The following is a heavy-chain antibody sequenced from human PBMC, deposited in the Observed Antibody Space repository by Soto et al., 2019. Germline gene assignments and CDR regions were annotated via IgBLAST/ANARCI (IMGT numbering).Heavy chain of an antibody. CDR2: MNPKGRST. V-gene: IGHV1-8*01. CDR3: ARALSRG. D-gene: IGHD5-12*01. J-gene: IGHJ6*02. CDR1: GYTFTFYD. Sequence: QVQLVQSGAEVRKPGASVKVSCQASGYTFTFYDINWVRQATGQGLEWLGWMNPKGRSTGYAQKFQGRVTITRNTPISTPYMELSRLTAEDTAVYYCARALSRGRGQGTTVTVSS.